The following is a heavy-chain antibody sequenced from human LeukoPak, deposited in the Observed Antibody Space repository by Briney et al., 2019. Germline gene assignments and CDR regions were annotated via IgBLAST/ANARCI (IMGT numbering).Heavy chain of an antibody. V-gene: IGHV4-61*02. Sequence: SETLSLTCDVSGFSITSGTFYWSWIRQSAGKGLEWIGCLSSSGGTTDNPSLQNRVTISRDTSQNQFFLTLTSVTAADTALYYCTRGTSWFFTNWGQGILVTVSS. CDR2: LSSSGGT. CDR3: TRGTSWFFTN. D-gene: IGHD6-13*01. CDR1: GFSITSGTFY. J-gene: IGHJ1*01.